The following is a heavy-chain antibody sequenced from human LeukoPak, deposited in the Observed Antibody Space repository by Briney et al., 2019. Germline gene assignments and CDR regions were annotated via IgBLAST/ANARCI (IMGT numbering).Heavy chain of an antibody. Sequence: GESLKISCKGSGYSFTSYWIGWVRQMPGKGLEWMGIIYPGDSDTRYSPSFQGQVTISADKSISTAYLQWSSLKASDTAMYYCARQSPHSSSLFLEDYWGQGTLVTVSS. V-gene: IGHV5-51*01. D-gene: IGHD6-13*01. CDR1: GYSFTSYW. CDR2: IYPGDSDT. J-gene: IGHJ4*02. CDR3: ARQSPHSSSLFLEDY.